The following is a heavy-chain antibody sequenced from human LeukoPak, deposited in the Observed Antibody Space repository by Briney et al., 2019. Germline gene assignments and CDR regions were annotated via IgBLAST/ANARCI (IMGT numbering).Heavy chain of an antibody. CDR1: GFTFSSYA. CDR2: ISGGGGMT. V-gene: IGHV3-23*01. J-gene: IGHJ5*02. CDR3: ARDPQKSYYYDSSGINWFDP. D-gene: IGHD3-22*01. Sequence: GGSLRLSCAASGFTFSSYAMSWVRQAPGKGLEWLSAISGGGGMTYYADSVKGRFTISRDNSKNTLYLHMNSLRAEDTAVYYCARDPQKSYYYDSSGINWFDPWGQGTLVTVSS.